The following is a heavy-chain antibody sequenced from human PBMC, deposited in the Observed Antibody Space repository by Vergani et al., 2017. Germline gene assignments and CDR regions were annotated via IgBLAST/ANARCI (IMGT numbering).Heavy chain of an antibody. D-gene: IGHD3-10*01. CDR3: ARDRGPSGSP. Sequence: QLQLQESGPGLVKPSETLSLTCTVSGGSISSSSYYWGWIRQPPGKGLEWIGSIYYSGSTYYNPSLKSRVTISVDTSKNQFSLKLSYVTAADTAVYYCARDRGPSGSPWGQGTMVTVSS. CDR2: IYYSGST. CDR1: GGSISSSSYY. V-gene: IGHV4-39*07. J-gene: IGHJ3*01.